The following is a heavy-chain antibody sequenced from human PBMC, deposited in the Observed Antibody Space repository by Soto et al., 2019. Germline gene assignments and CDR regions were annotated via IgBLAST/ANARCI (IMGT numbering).Heavy chain of an antibody. J-gene: IGHJ4*02. Sequence: QLQLQESGPGLVKPSETLSLTCTVSGDSISSNTYYWGWIRQPPGKGLEWIGTIYYSGSTYYNPSLKSRVAISVDTSTNQFSLKLSSVTAADTAVYYCARRDNWSDSHFDYWGRGTLVTVSS. CDR2: IYYSGST. CDR1: GDSISSNTYY. V-gene: IGHV4-39*01. D-gene: IGHD1-1*01. CDR3: ARRDNWSDSHFDY.